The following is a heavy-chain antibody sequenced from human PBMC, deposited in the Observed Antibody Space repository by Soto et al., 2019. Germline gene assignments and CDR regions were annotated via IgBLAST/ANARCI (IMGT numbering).Heavy chain of an antibody. CDR3: AALGVNFDH. CDR2: IGVGSGNR. D-gene: IGHD2-8*01. CDR1: GFTFTSSA. V-gene: IGHV1-58*01. Sequence: ASVKVSCKASGFTFTSSAVQWVRQARGQRLEWIGWIGVGSGNRHYAQKFQERVTITRDMSTNTAYMELSSLRSEDTAVYYCAALGVNFDHWGQGTLVTVSA. J-gene: IGHJ4*02.